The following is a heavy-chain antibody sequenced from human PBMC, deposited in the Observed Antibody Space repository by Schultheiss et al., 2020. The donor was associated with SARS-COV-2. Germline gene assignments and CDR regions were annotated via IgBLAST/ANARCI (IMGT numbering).Heavy chain of an antibody. J-gene: IGHJ6*03. Sequence: GGSLRLSCAASGFTFSSYAMNWVRKAKGKGLEWVAVISYDGSNKYYADSVKGRFTISRDNSKNTLYLQMNSLKSEDTAIYYCVKRRVGYCRSTSCSTEKDYYYYYMDVWGKGTTVTVSS. D-gene: IGHD2-2*01. CDR2: ISYDGSNK. CDR1: GFTFSSYA. V-gene: IGHV3-30*01. CDR3: VKRRVGYCRSTSCSTEKDYYYYYMDV.